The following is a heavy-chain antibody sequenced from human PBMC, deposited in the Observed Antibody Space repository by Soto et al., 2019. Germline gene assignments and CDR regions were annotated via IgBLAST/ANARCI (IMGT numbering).Heavy chain of an antibody. Sequence: SETLSLTCAVSGVSFSDSFWTWIRQAPGKGLQWIGEINHSRSTNYISSLKSRVPISTDVSKQQVSLRLRSVTAADTATYFCARGPYYNVSSGYLPFDNWGPGTLVTVSS. CDR3: ARGPYYNVSSGYLPFDN. CDR2: INHSRST. V-gene: IGHV4-34*01. J-gene: IGHJ4*02. D-gene: IGHD3-22*01. CDR1: GVSFSDSF.